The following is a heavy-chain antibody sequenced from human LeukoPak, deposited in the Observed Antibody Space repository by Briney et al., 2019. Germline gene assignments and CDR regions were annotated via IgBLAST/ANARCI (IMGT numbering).Heavy chain of an antibody. CDR1: GGSFSGYY. D-gene: IGHD6-19*01. J-gene: IGHJ4*02. CDR3: ARGRYYSSGWYKARHFDY. Sequence: TSETLSLTCAVYGGSFSGYYWSWIRQPPGKGLEWIGEINHSGSTNYNPSLKSRVTISVDTSKNQFSLKLSSVTAADTAVYYCARGRYYSSGWYKARHFDYWGQGTLVTVSS. CDR2: INHSGST. V-gene: IGHV4-34*01.